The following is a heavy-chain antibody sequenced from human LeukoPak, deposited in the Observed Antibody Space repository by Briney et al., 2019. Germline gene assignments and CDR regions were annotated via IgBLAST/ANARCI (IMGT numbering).Heavy chain of an antibody. J-gene: IGHJ3*02. CDR3: ATRFYDTNNYSYVHAFDI. CDR2: FDPEDGET. Sequence: ASVKVSFKVSGYTLTELSIHCLRQAPGKGLEWMGRFDPEDGETIYEQNLQGRVSMTADTSTGTAQMELSSLRSEDTAVYYCATRFYDTNNYSYVHAFDIWGQGTMVTVSS. CDR1: GYTLTELS. V-gene: IGHV1-24*01. D-gene: IGHD3-22*01.